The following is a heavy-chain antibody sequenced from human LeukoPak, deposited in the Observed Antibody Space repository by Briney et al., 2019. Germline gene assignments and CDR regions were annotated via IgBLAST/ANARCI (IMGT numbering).Heavy chain of an antibody. CDR2: INHSGST. J-gene: IGHJ2*01. V-gene: IGHV4-34*01. CDR1: GASFSGYY. D-gene: IGHD6-6*01. Sequence: SETLSLTCAVYGASFSGYYWSWIRQPPGKGLEWIGEINHSGSTNYNPSLKSRVTISVDTSNNQFSLNLTSVTAADTAVYYCARDGARSSSSLYFDLWGRGTLVTVSS. CDR3: ARDGARSSSSLYFDL.